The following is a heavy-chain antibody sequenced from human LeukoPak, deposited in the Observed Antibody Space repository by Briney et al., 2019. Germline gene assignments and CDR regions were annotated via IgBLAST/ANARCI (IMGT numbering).Heavy chain of an antibody. J-gene: IGHJ4*02. CDR2: ISYDGSNK. V-gene: IGHV3-30*04. CDR1: GFTFSSYA. D-gene: IGHD6-19*01. Sequence: PGGSLRLSCAASGFTFSSYAMHWVRQAPGKGLEWVAVISYDGSNKYYADSVKGRFTISRDNSKNTVYLQMNSLRAEDTAVYYCARDSGSSGWGHFDYWGQGTLVTVSS. CDR3: ARDSGSSGWGHFDY.